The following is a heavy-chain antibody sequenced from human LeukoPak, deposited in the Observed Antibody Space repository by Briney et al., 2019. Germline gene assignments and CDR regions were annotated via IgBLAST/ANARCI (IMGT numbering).Heavy chain of an antibody. J-gene: IGHJ2*01. CDR3: ARRVVTDASYFDL. D-gene: IGHD2-21*02. V-gene: IGHV1-46*01. CDR2: IDPSGGST. Sequence: ASVKVSCKASAYTFTSYYMHWVRQAPGQWLEWMGIIDPSGGSTSYAQKFQGRVTMTRDTSTSTVYMELSSLRSEDTAVYYCARRVVTDASYFDLWGRGTLVTVSS. CDR1: AYTFTSYY.